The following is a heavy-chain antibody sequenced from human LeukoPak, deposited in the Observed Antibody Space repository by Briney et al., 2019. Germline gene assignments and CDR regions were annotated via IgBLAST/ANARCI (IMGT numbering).Heavy chain of an antibody. CDR3: AREGIEAVVGDAFDI. Sequence: SETLSLTCTVSGGSFSSYYWSWIRQPPGKGLEWIGYIYYSGSTNYNPSLKSRVTIPVDTSKNQFSLKLSSVTAADTAVYYCAREGIEAVVGDAFDIWGQGTLVTVSS. J-gene: IGHJ3*02. CDR1: GGSFSSYY. V-gene: IGHV4-59*01. CDR2: IYYSGST. D-gene: IGHD6-13*01.